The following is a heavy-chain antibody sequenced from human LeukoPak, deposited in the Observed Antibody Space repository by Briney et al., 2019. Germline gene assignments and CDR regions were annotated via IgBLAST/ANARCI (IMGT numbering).Heavy chain of an antibody. V-gene: IGHV3-23*01. Sequence: GGSLRLSCAASGFTFSSYAMRWVRQAPGKGLDWVSSISGNGGNTYYADSVKGRFTISRDNSKNTLYLQINTLRAEDMAVYYCAKVVISWGPTSQDYWGQGTLVTVPS. J-gene: IGHJ4*02. CDR3: AKVVISWGPTSQDY. CDR1: GFTFSSYA. CDR2: ISGNGGNT. D-gene: IGHD6-13*01.